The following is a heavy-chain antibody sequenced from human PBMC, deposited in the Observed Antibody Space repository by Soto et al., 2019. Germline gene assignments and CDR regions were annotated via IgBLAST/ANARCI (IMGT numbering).Heavy chain of an antibody. D-gene: IGHD2-15*01. J-gene: IGHJ3*02. CDR3: ARKIGGNPHIDAFDI. V-gene: IGHV1-18*01. CDR2: ISAYNGNT. Sequence: QVQLVQSGAEVKKPGSSVKVSCKASGGTFSSYAISWVRQAPGQGLEWMGGISAYNGNTNYAQKLQGRVTMTTDTSTSTAYMELRSLRSDDTAVYYCARKIGGNPHIDAFDIWGQGTMVTVSS. CDR1: GGTFSSYA.